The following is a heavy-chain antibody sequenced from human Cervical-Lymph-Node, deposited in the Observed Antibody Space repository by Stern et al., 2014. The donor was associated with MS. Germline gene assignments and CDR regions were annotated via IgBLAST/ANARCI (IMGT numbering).Heavy chain of an antibody. V-gene: IGHV1-24*01. CDR1: GYTLTELS. CDR3: ATSFYYDILTGYSTPGDYYYGMDV. Sequence: EQLVESGAEVKKPGASVKVSCKFSGYTLTELSVHWVRQAPGKGLEWMGRFDPEDGETIYAQKFQGRVTMTENTSTDTAYMELSSLRSEDTAVYYCATSFYYDILTGYSTPGDYYYGMDVWGQGTTVTVSS. CDR2: FDPEDGET. D-gene: IGHD3-9*01. J-gene: IGHJ6*02.